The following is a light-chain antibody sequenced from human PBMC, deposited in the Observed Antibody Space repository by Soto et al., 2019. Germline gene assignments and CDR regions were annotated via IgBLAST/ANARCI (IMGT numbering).Light chain of an antibody. CDR2: DAS. V-gene: IGKV3-11*01. CDR3: QQRSDWPIT. Sequence: PGARATLSCRASQSASIYLAWYQLKPGQAPRLLIYDASNRATGIPARFSGSGSGTDFTLTISSLEPEDFAVYYCQQRSDWPITFGQGTRLEIK. CDR1: QSASIY. J-gene: IGKJ5*01.